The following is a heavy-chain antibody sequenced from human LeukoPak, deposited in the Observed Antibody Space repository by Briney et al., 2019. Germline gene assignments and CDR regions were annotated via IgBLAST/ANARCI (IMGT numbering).Heavy chain of an antibody. J-gene: IGHJ3*02. Sequence: SETLSLTCTVSGGSISSSSYYWGWIRQPPGKGLEWIGSIYYSGSTYYNPSLKSRVTISVDTSKNQFSLKLSSVTAADTAVYYCPRQGGVQLGIGAFDIWGQGTMVTVSS. V-gene: IGHV4-39*01. CDR2: IYYSGST. CDR3: PRQGGVQLGIGAFDI. CDR1: GGSISSSSYY. D-gene: IGHD7-27*01.